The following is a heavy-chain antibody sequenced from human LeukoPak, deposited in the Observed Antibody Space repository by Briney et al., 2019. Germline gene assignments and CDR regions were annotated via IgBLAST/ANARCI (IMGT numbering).Heavy chain of an antibody. V-gene: IGHV3-21*01. CDR1: GFTFSSYS. CDR3: SRDRHCIGSTCYGL. CDR2: ISSSSSYI. J-gene: IGHJ4*02. D-gene: IGHD2-2*01. Sequence: NPGGSLRLSCAASGFTFSSYSMNWVCQAPGRGLEWVSSISSSSSYIYYADSVKGRFTISRDNAKNSLYLQMNSLRAEDTAVYYCSRDRHCIGSTCYGLWGQGTRVTVSS.